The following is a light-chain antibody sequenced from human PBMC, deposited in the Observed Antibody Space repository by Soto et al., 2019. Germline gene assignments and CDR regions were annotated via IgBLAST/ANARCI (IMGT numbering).Light chain of an antibody. CDR1: GLGNKF. CDR3: QAWDSSSVV. Sequence: SYELSQPPSVSVSPGQTATITCSGDGLGNKFVCWYQHKPGQSPVLVIYQDYKRPAGIPERFSGSNSGNTATLTISGTQAMDDADYYCQAWDSSSVVFGGGTKLTVL. J-gene: IGLJ3*02. V-gene: IGLV3-1*01. CDR2: QDY.